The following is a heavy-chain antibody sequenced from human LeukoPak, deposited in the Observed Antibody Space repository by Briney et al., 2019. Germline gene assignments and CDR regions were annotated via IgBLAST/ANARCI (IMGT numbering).Heavy chain of an antibody. CDR2: IYWNGDK. J-gene: IGHJ4*02. CDR3: TRTYYDILTTPN. V-gene: IGHV2-5*01. D-gene: IGHD3-9*01. Sequence: SGPTLVKPTQTLTLTCAFSGCSLSTRTVGVGWIRQPPGKALEWLALIYWNGDKHYSPSLKSRLTITKHTSKNHVVLTMTHMDPVDTATYYCTRTYYDILTTPNWGQGTLVTVSS. CDR1: GCSLSTRTVG.